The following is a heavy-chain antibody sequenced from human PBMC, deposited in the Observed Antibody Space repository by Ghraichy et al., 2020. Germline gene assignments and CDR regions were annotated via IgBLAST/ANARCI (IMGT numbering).Heavy chain of an antibody. J-gene: IGHJ4*02. CDR2: IKPDGSDI. V-gene: IGHV3-7*01. CDR1: GFTFSRHW. Sequence: GGSLRLSCAASGFTFSRHWMSWVRQAPGKGLEWVASIKPDGSDIFYVDSVKGRFIISRDNAKNSVSLEMNSLRAEDTAVYYCARDPYTDYEYGGTDYWGQGTLVSVSS. D-gene: IGHD4-17*01. CDR3: ARDPYTDYEYGGTDY.